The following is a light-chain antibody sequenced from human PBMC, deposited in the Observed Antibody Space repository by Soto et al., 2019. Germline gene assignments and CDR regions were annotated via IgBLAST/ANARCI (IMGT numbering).Light chain of an antibody. CDR2: GAS. CDR1: QSVSNN. CDR3: QQYNNWPPLT. J-gene: IGKJ4*01. V-gene: IGKV3D-15*01. Sequence: EIVMTQSPATLSVSPGERATLSCRASQSVSNNLAWYQQKPGQAPRLLIYGASTRATGIPARFSGSGSGTEFTRTISSLQSGDFAVYYCQQYNNWPPLTFGGGTKVEIK.